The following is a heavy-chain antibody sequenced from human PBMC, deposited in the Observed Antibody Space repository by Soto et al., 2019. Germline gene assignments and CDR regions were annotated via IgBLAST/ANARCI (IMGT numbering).Heavy chain of an antibody. J-gene: IGHJ4*02. D-gene: IGHD1-7*01. CDR3: AGFALEEVYITGTTSPAFDY. CDR1: GGSISSGGYS. V-gene: IGHV4-30-2*01. CDR2: IYHSGST. Sequence: QLQLQESGSGLVKPSQTLSLTCAVSGGSISSGGYSWSWIRQPPGKGLEWIGYIYHSGSTYYNPSLKSRVTISVDRSKNQFSLKLSSVTAADTAVYYCAGFALEEVYITGTTSPAFDYWGQGTLVTVSS.